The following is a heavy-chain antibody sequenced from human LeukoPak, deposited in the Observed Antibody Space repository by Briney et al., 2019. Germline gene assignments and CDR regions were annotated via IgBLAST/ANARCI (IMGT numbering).Heavy chain of an antibody. V-gene: IGHV3-53*01. J-gene: IGHJ4*02. D-gene: IGHD3-16*02. CDR1: GFIVRSSY. CDR2: IYSDGRT. Sequence: PGGSLRILFAASGFIVRSSYMGWVRQAPGKGLEWVSYIYSDGRTFYADSVKGRFTTSRDSSKNTLYFQMNSLRAEDTAVYYCARALDHHFDYCGQGPLVTVSS. CDR3: ARALDHHFDY.